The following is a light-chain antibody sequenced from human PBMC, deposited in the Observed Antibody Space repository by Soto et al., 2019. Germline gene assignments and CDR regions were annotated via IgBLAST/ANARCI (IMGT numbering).Light chain of an antibody. CDR2: RAS. Sequence: DIQMTQSPSTLSASIGDRVTITCRASQSVGSKLAWHQQTPGEAPRLLIYRASSLESGVPSRFSGSGSGTDFTLTISGLQPDDFATYYCQQYNAYSPTLGQGTKVDIK. V-gene: IGKV1-5*03. J-gene: IGKJ1*01. CDR1: QSVGSK. CDR3: QQYNAYSPT.